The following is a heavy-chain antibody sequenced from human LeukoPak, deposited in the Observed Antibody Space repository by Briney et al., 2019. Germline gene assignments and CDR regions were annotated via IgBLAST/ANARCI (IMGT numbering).Heavy chain of an antibody. CDR3: AKIPYGGGRHGGFDY. CDR1: GFTFSSYG. CDR2: ISGSGGST. J-gene: IGHJ4*02. D-gene: IGHD2-15*01. V-gene: IGHV3-23*01. Sequence: GGSLRLSCAASGFTFSSYGMSWDRQAPGKGLEWVSAISGSGGSTYYADSVKGRFTISRDNSKNTLYLQMNSLRAEDTAVYYCAKIPYGGGRHGGFDYWGQGTLVTVSA.